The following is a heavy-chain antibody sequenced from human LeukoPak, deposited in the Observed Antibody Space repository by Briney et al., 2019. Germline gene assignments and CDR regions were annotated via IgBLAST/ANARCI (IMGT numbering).Heavy chain of an antibody. V-gene: IGHV3-74*01. CDR1: GFTFSSYW. CDR2: INTDGSST. D-gene: IGHD6-13*01. Sequence: GGSLRLSCAASGFTFSSYWMHWVRQAPGKGLVWVSRINTDGSSTSYADSVKGRFTISRDNAKNTLYLQMNSLRAEDTAVYYCARSGIAAAGRDYWGQGTLVTVSS. CDR3: ARSGIAAAGRDY. J-gene: IGHJ4*02.